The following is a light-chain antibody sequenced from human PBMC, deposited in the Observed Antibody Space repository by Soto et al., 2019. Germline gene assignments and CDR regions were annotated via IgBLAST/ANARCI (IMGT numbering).Light chain of an antibody. CDR2: GAS. CDR1: KSISSN. Sequence: EMVMTQSPSTLSVSPGERATLSCWASKSISSNLAWYQQKPGQAPRLLIYGASIRATGIPVRFSGSGSGTEFTLTISSLQSEDFAVYYCQHYNNWLTFGGGTKVEIK. V-gene: IGKV3-15*01. J-gene: IGKJ4*01. CDR3: QHYNNWLT.